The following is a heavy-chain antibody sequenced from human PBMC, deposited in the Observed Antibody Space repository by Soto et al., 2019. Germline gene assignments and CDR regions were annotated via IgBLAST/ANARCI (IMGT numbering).Heavy chain of an antibody. CDR2: ISAYNGNT. V-gene: IGHV1-18*01. J-gene: IGHJ6*02. D-gene: IGHD3-9*01. Sequence: QVQLVQSGAEVKKPGASVKVSCKASGYTFTSYGSSWVRQAPGQGLQRMGWISAYNGNTNYAQKLQGRVTMSTDTSTSTAYMGLRSLRSDDTAVYYCAMSGGAMDGDILTGYVDYYGMDVWGQGTTVTVSS. CDR3: AMSGGAMDGDILTGYVDYYGMDV. CDR1: GYTFTSYG.